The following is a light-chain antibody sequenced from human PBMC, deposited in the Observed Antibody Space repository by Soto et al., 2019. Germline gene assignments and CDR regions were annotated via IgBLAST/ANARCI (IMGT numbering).Light chain of an antibody. CDR3: TSHAGTINSPYI. Sequence: QSALTQPPCASGSPGQSVTISCTGTSSDVGAYNYVSWYQHHPGKAPKLMVYEVNKRPSGVPDRFSGSKSGNTASLTVSGLQAEDEADYYCTSHAGTINSPYIFGTGTKVTVL. CDR1: SSDVGAYNY. J-gene: IGLJ1*01. CDR2: EVN. V-gene: IGLV2-8*01.